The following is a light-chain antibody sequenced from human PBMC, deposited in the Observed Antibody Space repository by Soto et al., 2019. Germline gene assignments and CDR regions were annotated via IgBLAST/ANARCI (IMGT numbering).Light chain of an antibody. V-gene: IGKV3-15*01. J-gene: IGKJ4*01. CDR1: QNVGSN. Sequence: EVVMTQSPATLSVSPGERATLSCRASQNVGSNVAWYQQKRGQAPRLLSYGASIRVTGVPARFSGGGSGTEFSRTISSLQSEDFAVYSCQQYYNWPPLSFGGGNKVEIK. CDR2: GAS. CDR3: QQYYNWPPLS.